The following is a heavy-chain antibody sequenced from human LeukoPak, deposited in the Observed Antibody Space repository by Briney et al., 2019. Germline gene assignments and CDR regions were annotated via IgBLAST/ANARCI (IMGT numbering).Heavy chain of an antibody. CDR1: GGSISSGDYY. CDR2: IYYNGST. J-gene: IGHJ5*02. V-gene: IGHV4-30-4*08. CDR3: ARTSLGGAWFDP. Sequence: SETLSLTCTVSGGSISSGDYYWSWIRQPPGKGLEWIGYIYYNGSTYYNPSLKSRVTISVDTSKNQFSLKLSSVTAAGTAEYYCARTSLGGAWFDPWGQGTLVTVSS. D-gene: IGHD3-10*01.